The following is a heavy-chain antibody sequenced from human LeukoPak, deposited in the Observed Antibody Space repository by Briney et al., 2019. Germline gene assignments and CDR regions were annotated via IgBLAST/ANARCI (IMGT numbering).Heavy chain of an antibody. CDR2: VSTYNGNT. CDR1: GYTFTSYG. J-gene: IGHJ4*02. D-gene: IGHD1-26*01. V-gene: IGHV1-18*01. Sequence: ASVKVSCKASGYTFTSYGISWVRQAPGQGLEWMGWVSTYNGNTKYAQNLQGRVTTTTDTSTSTAYMELRSLRSDDTAMYYCARQSTGSYYSPIDYWGQGTLVAVSS. CDR3: ARQSTGSYYSPIDY.